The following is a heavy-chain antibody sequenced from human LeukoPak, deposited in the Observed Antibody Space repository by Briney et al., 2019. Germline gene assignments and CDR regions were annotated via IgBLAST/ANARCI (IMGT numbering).Heavy chain of an antibody. J-gene: IGHJ4*02. CDR2: ISAGGDNT. Sequence: GGSLRLSCAASGFTFTTYAMSWVRQAPGKGLEWVSAISAGGDNTYYADSVRGRFTISRDNSRNTLFLQLNSLRAEDTAVYYCAKDVDLSMATGTGFEYWGQGTLVPVSS. CDR3: AKDVDLSMATGTGFEY. D-gene: IGHD5-24*01. V-gene: IGHV3-23*01. CDR1: GFTFTTYA.